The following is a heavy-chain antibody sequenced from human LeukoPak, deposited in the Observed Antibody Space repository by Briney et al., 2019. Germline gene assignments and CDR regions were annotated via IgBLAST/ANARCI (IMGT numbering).Heavy chain of an antibody. CDR1: GGSISSGNW. Sequence: SETLSLTCAVSGGSISSGNWWSWVRQPPGKGLEWIGEVFHSGATNYSPSLKSRVTISADKSKNQFSLRLSSVTAADTATYYCARDFDGSGYYFAYWGQGTLVTVSS. V-gene: IGHV4-4*02. CDR3: ARDFDGSGYYFAY. J-gene: IGHJ4*02. D-gene: IGHD3-22*01. CDR2: VFHSGAT.